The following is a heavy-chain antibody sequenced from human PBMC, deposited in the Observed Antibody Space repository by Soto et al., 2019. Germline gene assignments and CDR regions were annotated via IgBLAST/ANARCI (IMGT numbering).Heavy chain of an antibody. CDR2: ISYDGSNK. CDR1: GFTFSSYG. CDR3: AKDAAAIFGVAYAPSHHYY. D-gene: IGHD3-3*01. V-gene: IGHV3-30*18. J-gene: IGHJ4*02. Sequence: GGSLRLSCAASGFTFSSYGMHWVRQAPGKGLEWVAVISYDGSNKYYADSVKGRFTISRDNSKNTLYLQMNSLRAEDTAVYYCAKDAAAIFGVAYAPSHHYYWGQGTLVTVSS.